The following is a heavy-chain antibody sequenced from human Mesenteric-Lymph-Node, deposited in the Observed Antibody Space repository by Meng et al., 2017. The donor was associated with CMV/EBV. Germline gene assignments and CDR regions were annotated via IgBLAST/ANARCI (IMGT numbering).Heavy chain of an antibody. J-gene: IGHJ4*02. CDR2: INGDSGGT. CDR1: CYPFTGYY. Sequence: SCYPFTGYYLPWVRQAPGQGLEYMGWINGDSGGTDYAQNFQGRVTLTRDISLRTAYMELRRLTSDDTAVYYCARDQYFASGTPPDFWGQGTLVTVSS. D-gene: IGHD3-10*01. V-gene: IGHV1-2*02. CDR3: ARDQYFASGTPPDF.